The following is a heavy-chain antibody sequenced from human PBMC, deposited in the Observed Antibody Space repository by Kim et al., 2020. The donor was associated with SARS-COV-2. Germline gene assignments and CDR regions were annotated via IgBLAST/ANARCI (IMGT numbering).Heavy chain of an antibody. CDR2: INQHGSEK. Sequence: GGSLRLSCAASGFSFSNHWMTWVRQAPGRGPEWVANINQHGSEKYYVASVGGRFTISRDDAKNSLYLQMNSLRAEDTAIYYCARNNAMDVLGQGTTVTVSS. CDR3: ARNNAMDV. CDR1: GFSFSNHW. J-gene: IGHJ6*02. V-gene: IGHV3-7*03.